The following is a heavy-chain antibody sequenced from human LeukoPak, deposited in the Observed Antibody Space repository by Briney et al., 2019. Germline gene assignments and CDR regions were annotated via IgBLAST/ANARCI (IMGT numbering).Heavy chain of an antibody. V-gene: IGHV3-49*04. CDR1: GFTFNNYA. CDR3: ARGGDFGVPAPLGIDAFDF. J-gene: IGHJ3*01. CDR2: IRSKAYAETT. Sequence: GGSLRLSCAASGFTFNNYAMSWVRQAPGKGLEWVGFIRSKAYAETTEYAASVKGRFTISRDDSKTIAYLQMNSLTTEDTAVYYCARGGDFGVPAPLGIDAFDFWGQGTMVTVSS. D-gene: IGHD2-2*01.